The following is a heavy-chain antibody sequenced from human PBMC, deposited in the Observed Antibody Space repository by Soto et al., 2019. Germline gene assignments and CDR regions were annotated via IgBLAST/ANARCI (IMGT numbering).Heavy chain of an antibody. CDR2: IYYSGST. CDR1: GGSISSGDYY. CDR3: ARLGYYYDSSGYDNYYFDY. J-gene: IGHJ4*02. Sequence: PSETLSLTCTVSGGSISSGDYYWSWIRQPPGKGLKWIGYIYYSGSTYYNPSLKSRVTISVDTSKNQFSLKLSSVTAADTAVCYCARLGYYYDSSGYDNYYFDYWGQGTLVTVSS. V-gene: IGHV4-30-4*01. D-gene: IGHD3-22*01.